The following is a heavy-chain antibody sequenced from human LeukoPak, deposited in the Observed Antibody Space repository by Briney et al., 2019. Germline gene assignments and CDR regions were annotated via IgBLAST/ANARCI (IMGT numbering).Heavy chain of an antibody. D-gene: IGHD3-10*01. V-gene: IGHV3-7*01. CDR3: FGSGSPFDP. CDR2: INQDGSGK. CDR1: GFTFSHYW. J-gene: IGHJ5*02. Sequence: GGSLRLSRAASGFTFSHYWMTWVRQAPGKGLEWVANINQDGSGKYYVDSVKGRFTISRDNAKNSLYLQMNSLRVEDTAVYYCFGSGSPFDPWGQGTLVTVSS.